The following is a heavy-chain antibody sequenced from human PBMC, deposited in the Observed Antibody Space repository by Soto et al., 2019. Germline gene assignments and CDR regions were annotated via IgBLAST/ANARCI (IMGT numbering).Heavy chain of an antibody. D-gene: IGHD2-2*02. CDR1: GGTFSSYA. Sequence: QVQLVQSGAEVKKPGSSVKVSCKASGGTFSSYAISWVRQAPGQGLEWMGGIIPIFGTAIYARKFQGRVTTTADESTSTAYMELSSLRSEDTAVYYCARDGYCSSTSCYTGRGVGRYYGMDVWGQGTTVTVSS. V-gene: IGHV1-69*01. CDR2: IIPIFGTA. J-gene: IGHJ6*02. CDR3: ARDGYCSSTSCYTGRGVGRYYGMDV.